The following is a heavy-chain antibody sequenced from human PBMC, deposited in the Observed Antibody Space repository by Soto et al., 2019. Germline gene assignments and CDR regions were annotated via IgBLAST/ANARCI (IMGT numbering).Heavy chain of an antibody. CDR1: GGSISSGDYY. CDR3: ARDSGIAVAGFDY. J-gene: IGHJ4*02. D-gene: IGHD6-19*01. Sequence: SETLSLTCTVSGGSISSGDYYWSWIRQPPGKGLEWIGYIYYSGSTYYNPSLKSRVTISVDTSKNQFSLKLSSVTAADTAVYYCARDSGIAVAGFDYWGQGTLVTVSS. V-gene: IGHV4-30-4*01. CDR2: IYYSGST.